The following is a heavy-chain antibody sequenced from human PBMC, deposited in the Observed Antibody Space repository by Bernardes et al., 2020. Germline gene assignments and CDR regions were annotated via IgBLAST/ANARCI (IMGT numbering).Heavy chain of an antibody. V-gene: IGHV3-11*06. Sequence: GGSLRLSCAASGFTFSDFYLSWIRQAPGKGLEWVSYITSSGNYVKYADSVTGRFTISRDNAKNSLYLQMDSLRAEDTAVYYCAREAGDHGFDCWGRGTLVTVSS. J-gene: IGHJ4*02. CDR3: AREAGDHGFDC. D-gene: IGHD2-21*02. CDR1: GFTFSDFY. CDR2: ITSSGNYV.